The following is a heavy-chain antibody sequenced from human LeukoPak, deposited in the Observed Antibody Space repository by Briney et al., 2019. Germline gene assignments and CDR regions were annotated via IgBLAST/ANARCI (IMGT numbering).Heavy chain of an antibody. D-gene: IGHD1-26*01. CDR1: AFSLNAYN. CDR2: ISYTGTYI. Sequence: GGSLRLSCAASAFSLNAYNMNWVRQAPGKGLEWVSSISYTGTYIYYADSVKGRFTISRDNAQNSLYLQMNNLRAEDTAIYYCVRDRGTYRPIDYWGQGTLVTVSS. V-gene: IGHV3-21*04. CDR3: VRDRGTYRPIDY. J-gene: IGHJ4*02.